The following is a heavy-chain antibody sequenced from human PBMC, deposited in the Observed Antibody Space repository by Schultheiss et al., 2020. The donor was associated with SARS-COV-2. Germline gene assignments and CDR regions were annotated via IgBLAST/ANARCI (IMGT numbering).Heavy chain of an antibody. Sequence: GGSLRLSCTASGFTFGDYAMSWVRQAPGKGLEWVSYISSSGSTIYYADSVKGRFTISRDNAKNTLYLQMNSLRAEDTAVYYCARGGMITFGGVIVRGHDCWGQGTLVTVSS. D-gene: IGHD3-16*02. V-gene: IGHV3-48*03. J-gene: IGHJ4*02. CDR3: ARGGMITFGGVIVRGHDC. CDR2: ISSSGSTI. CDR1: GFTFGDYA.